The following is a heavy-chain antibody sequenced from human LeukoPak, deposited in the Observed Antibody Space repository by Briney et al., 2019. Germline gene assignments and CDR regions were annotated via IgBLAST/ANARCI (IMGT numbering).Heavy chain of an antibody. D-gene: IGHD1-26*01. CDR2: MNQDGSEK. J-gene: IGHJ4*02. CDR1: GFTFSSYW. CDR3: ARGGSL. Sequence: GGSLRLSCAASGFTFSSYWMSWVRQAPGKGLEWVANMNQDGSEKHYVDSVRGRFTISRDNAKNSLYLQMNSLRVEDTAVYYCARGGSLGGQGTLVTVSS. V-gene: IGHV3-7*01.